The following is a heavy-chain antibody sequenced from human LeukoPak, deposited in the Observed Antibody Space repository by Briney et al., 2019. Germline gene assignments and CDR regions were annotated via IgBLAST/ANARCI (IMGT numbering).Heavy chain of an antibody. J-gene: IGHJ4*02. CDR2: IYSGGST. D-gene: IGHD6-19*01. CDR3: AKDPLDIAVAGDG. Sequence: GGSLRLSCAASGFTVSSNYMSWVRQAPGKGLEWVSVIYSGGSTYYADSVKGRFTISRDNSKNTLYLQMNSLRAEDTAVYYCAKDPLDIAVAGDGWGQGTLVTVSS. CDR1: GFTVSSNY. V-gene: IGHV3-66*01.